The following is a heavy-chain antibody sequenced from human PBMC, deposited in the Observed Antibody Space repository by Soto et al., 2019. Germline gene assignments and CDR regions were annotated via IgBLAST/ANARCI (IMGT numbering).Heavy chain of an antibody. CDR3: ARVGAEIAAANDAFDI. V-gene: IGHV1-46*03. J-gene: IGHJ3*02. CDR1: GYTFTSYY. CDR2: INPSGGST. D-gene: IGHD6-13*01. Sequence: GASVKVSCKASGYTFTSYYMHWVRQAPGQGLEWMGIINPSGGSTSYAQKFQGRVTMTRDTSTSTVYMELSSLRSEDTAVYYCARVGAEIAAANDAFDIWGRGTMVTVSS.